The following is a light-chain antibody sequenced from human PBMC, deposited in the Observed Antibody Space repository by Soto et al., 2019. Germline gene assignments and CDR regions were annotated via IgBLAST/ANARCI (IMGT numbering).Light chain of an antibody. CDR1: QSFSSN. V-gene: IGKV3-15*01. J-gene: IGKJ5*01. Sequence: EIVMTQYPATLSVSPGERSTLSCRASQSFSSNLAWYQQKPGQAPRLLIYGASTRATGIPARFSGSGSGTDFTLTISSLEPEDSAVYYCQQRHMWPITFGQGTRLEI. CDR2: GAS. CDR3: QQRHMWPIT.